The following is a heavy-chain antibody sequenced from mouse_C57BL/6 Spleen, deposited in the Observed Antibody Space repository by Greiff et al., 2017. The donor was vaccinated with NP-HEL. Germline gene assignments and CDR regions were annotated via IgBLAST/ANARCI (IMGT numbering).Heavy chain of an antibody. CDR2: ISDGGSYT. CDR3: ARESYYYGSSYYYAMDY. V-gene: IGHV5-4*01. D-gene: IGHD1-1*01. Sequence: EVKVVESGGGLVKPGGSLKLSCAASGFTFSSYAMSWVRQTPEKRLEWVATISDGGSYTYYPDNVKGRFTISRDNAKNNLYLQMSHLKSEDTAMYYCARESYYYGSSYYYAMDYWGQGTSVTVSS. J-gene: IGHJ4*01. CDR1: GFTFSSYA.